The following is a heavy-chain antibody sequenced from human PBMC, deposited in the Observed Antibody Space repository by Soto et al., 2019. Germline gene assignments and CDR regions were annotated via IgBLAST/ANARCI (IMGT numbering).Heavy chain of an antibody. CDR1: GFVFEVYW. D-gene: IGHD2-2*01. CDR2: INDDGART. CDR3: TRGPRPSSIGTGAV. V-gene: IGHV3-74*01. J-gene: IGHJ4*02. Sequence: GGSLRLSCVASGFVFEVYWMHWVRQVPGKGLEWVSRINDDGARTDYADSVRGRFTISRDNANNALYLQMNALISEDTAVYFCTRGPRPSSIGTGAVWGRGALVTVSS.